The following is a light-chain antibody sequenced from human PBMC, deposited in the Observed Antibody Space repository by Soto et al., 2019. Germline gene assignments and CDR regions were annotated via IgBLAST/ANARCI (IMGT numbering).Light chain of an antibody. J-gene: IGKJ3*01. V-gene: IGKV3-20*01. CDR1: QSVSSNY. CDR2: CAS. Sequence: EIVLTQSPGTLSLSPGERATLSCRASQSVSSNYLAWYQQRPGQARRLLIYCASTRAAGIPHRCSGSGSGTDFSLTINRLEPENFAVFYCQQYGRSPIFPFGAGTTVDIK. CDR3: QQYGRSPIFP.